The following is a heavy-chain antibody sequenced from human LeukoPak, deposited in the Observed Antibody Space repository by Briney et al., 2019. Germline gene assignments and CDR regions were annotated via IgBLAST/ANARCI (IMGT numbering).Heavy chain of an antibody. V-gene: IGHV3-74*01. Sequence: GGSLCLSCAASGFTFSSYWMHWARQAPGKGLVWVSRIKSDGSSTRYADSVKGRFTISRDNAKNTLYLQMNSLRAEDTAVYYCARDKGTSMVPEFVFRVPGTQVTVSS. CDR2: IKSDGSST. J-gene: IGHJ4*02. D-gene: IGHD5-18*01. CDR3: ARDKGTSMVPEFVF. CDR1: GFTFSSYW.